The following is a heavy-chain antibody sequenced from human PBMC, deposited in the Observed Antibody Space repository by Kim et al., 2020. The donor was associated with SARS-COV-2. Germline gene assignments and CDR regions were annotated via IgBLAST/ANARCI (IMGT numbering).Heavy chain of an antibody. Sequence: GGSLRLSCAASGFTFSSYGMHWVRQAPGKGLEWVAVISYDGSNKYYADSVKGRFTISRDNSKNTQYLQMNSLRAEDTAVYYCAREDSSGYYVSVTIDYWGQGTLVTVSS. CDR1: GFTFSSYG. CDR3: AREDSSGYYVSVTIDY. D-gene: IGHD3-22*01. J-gene: IGHJ4*02. CDR2: ISYDGSNK. V-gene: IGHV3-33*05.